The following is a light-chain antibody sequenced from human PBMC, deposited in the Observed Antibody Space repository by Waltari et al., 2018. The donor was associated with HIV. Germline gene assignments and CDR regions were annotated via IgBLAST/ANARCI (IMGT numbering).Light chain of an antibody. CDR3: GTWDSSLNTPV. V-gene: IGLV1-51*01. CDR1: TSNIETNY. CDR2: DNN. J-gene: IGLJ2*01. Sequence: QPVLTQPPSVSAAPGRSVTITCSGSTSNIETNYVSWYQQIPGTAPKLLIYDNNKRPSGIPERFSGSKSATSATLGITVLQTGDESEYFCGTWDSSLNTPVFGGGSRLTVL.